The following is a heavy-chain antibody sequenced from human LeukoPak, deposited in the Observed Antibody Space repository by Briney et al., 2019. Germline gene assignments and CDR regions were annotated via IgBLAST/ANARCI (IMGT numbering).Heavy chain of an antibody. CDR3: ARDQTGGAFDI. CDR1: GFTFSTYS. J-gene: IGHJ3*02. CDR2: INWNGGST. Sequence: AGGSLRLSCAASGFTFSTYSMNWVRQAPGKGLEWVSGINWNGGSTGYADSVKGRFTISRDNAKNSLYLQMNSLRAEDTALYYCARDQTGGAFDIWGQGTMVTVSS. D-gene: IGHD7-27*01. V-gene: IGHV3-20*04.